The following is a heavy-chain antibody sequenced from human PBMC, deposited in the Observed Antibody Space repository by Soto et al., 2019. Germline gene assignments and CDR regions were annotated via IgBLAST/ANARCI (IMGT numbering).Heavy chain of an antibody. CDR2: ISGYNGDI. CDR3: ARVRIVGAREIDF. Sequence: QVHLVQSGGEVKKPGASVKVSCKASGYTFNRHGITWVRQAPGQGLEWMGWISGYNGDINYEQKFQGRVTLSSDTLTRTVYLELKSLRFDDTAGYYCARVRIVGAREIDFWGQGTLVTVSS. D-gene: IGHD1-26*01. V-gene: IGHV1-18*04. J-gene: IGHJ4*02. CDR1: GYTFNRHG.